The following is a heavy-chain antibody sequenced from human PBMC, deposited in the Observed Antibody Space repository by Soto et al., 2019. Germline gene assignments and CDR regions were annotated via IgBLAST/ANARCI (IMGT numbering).Heavy chain of an antibody. D-gene: IGHD3-16*02. CDR2: ISPYNGDT. Sequence: GASVKVSCKASGYTFTNYGISWVRQAPGQGLEWVGWISPYNGDTRYAQNVQGRVTLTTDTSTSAAYMELRSLRSDDTALYYCARTQKNYDYVWGSYRERVGPFDYWGQGTLVTVSS. CDR3: ARTQKNYDYVWGSYRERVGPFDY. CDR1: GYTFTNYG. J-gene: IGHJ4*02. V-gene: IGHV1-18*01.